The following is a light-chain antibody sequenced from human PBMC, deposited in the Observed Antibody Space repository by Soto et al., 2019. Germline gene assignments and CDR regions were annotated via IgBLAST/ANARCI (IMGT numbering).Light chain of an antibody. CDR2: LNN. V-gene: IGLV1-44*01. J-gene: IGLJ2*01. CDR3: ATWDDSLNGVV. CDR1: SSNIGTNT. Sequence: QSVLTQPPSASGNPGQKVTISCSGSSSNIGTNTVNWYQHLPGTAPKLLIYLNNQRPSGVPDRFSGSKSDTSASLAISGLQSEDEADYYCATWDDSLNGVVFGGGTKLTVL.